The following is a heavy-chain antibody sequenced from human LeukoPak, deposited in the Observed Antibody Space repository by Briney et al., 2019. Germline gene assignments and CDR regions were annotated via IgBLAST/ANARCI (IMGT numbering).Heavy chain of an antibody. CDR3: ACQAGGGLSFDY. CDR2: IYYSGST. V-gene: IGHV4-39*01. CDR1: SGSISSSSYY. J-gene: IGHJ4*02. Sequence: SETLSLTCTVSSGSISSSSYYWGWIRQPPGKGLEWIGSIYYSGSTYYNPSLKSRVTISVDTSKNQFSLKLSSVTAADTAVYYCACQAGGGLSFDYWGQGTLVTVSS. D-gene: IGHD3-16*02.